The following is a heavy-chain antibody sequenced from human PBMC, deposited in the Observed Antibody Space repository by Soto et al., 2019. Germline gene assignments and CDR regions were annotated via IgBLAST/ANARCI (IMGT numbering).Heavy chain of an antibody. V-gene: IGHV2-5*02. Sequence: QITLKESGPTLVKPTQTLTLTCTFSGFSLSTRGVSVGWFRQPPGQDLEWLALLYWDEDKWYSPSLKSRLTITDNTSNKQLVLTSTHMDHVDTATYFWAQRPLGYAYYFDYWGQGTLVTVAS. D-gene: IGHD5-12*01. CDR2: LYWDEDK. J-gene: IGHJ4*02. CDR1: GFSLSTRGVS. CDR3: AQRPLGYAYYFDY.